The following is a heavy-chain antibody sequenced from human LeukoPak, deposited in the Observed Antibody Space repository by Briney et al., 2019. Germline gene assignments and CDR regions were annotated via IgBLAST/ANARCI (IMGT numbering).Heavy chain of an antibody. V-gene: IGHV1-18*01. D-gene: IGHD3-22*01. CDR2: ISAYNGNT. J-gene: IGHJ4*02. Sequence: ASVKVSCKASVYTFTSYGISWVRQAPGQGLEWMGWISAYNGNTNYAQKLQGRVTMTTDTSTSTAYMELRSLRSDDTAVYYCARVIPTYYYDSSGYYVDYWGQGTLVTVSS. CDR1: VYTFTSYG. CDR3: ARVIPTYYYDSSGYYVDY.